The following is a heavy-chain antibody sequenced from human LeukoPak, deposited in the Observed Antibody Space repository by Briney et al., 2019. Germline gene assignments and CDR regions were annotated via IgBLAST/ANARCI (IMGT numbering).Heavy chain of an antibody. Sequence: SQTLSLTCTVSGGSISSGDYYWSWLRQPPGKGLEWIGYIYYSGSTYYNPSLKSRVTISVDTSKNQFSLKLSSVTAADTAVYYCAREYYNDSSGYFLWGQGTLVTVSS. D-gene: IGHD3-22*01. J-gene: IGHJ4*02. CDR2: IYYSGST. CDR1: GGSISSGDYY. V-gene: IGHV4-30-4*08. CDR3: AREYYNDSSGYFL.